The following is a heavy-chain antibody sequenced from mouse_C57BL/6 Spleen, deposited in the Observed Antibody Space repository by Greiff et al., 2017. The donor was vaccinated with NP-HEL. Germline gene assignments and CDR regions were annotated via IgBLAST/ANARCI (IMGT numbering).Heavy chain of an antibody. D-gene: IGHD1-1*01. CDR1: GFNIKDDY. CDR2: IDPENGDT. J-gene: IGHJ2*01. V-gene: IGHV14-4*01. CDR3: TTTTVVAKGVYYFDY. Sequence: VQLQQSGAELVRPGASVKLSCTASGFNIKDDYMHWVKQRPEQGLEWIGWIDPENGDTEYASKFQGKATITADTSSNTAYLQLSSLTSEDTAVYYCTTTTVVAKGVYYFDYWGQGTTLTVSS.